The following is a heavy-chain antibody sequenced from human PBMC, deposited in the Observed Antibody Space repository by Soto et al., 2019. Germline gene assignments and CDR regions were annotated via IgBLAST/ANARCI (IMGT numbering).Heavy chain of an antibody. V-gene: IGHV1-8*01. Sequence: GASVKVSCKASGNTFTSCDINWVRQATGHGLEWMGWINPNSGNIGYAQKFQGRVTMTRDTAIRTAYMEVSRLRSDDTAVYYCARGRASGSYYLLDYWGQGTLVTVSS. CDR3: ARGRASGSYYLLDY. CDR2: INPNSGNI. J-gene: IGHJ4*02. CDR1: GNTFTSCD. D-gene: IGHD3-10*01.